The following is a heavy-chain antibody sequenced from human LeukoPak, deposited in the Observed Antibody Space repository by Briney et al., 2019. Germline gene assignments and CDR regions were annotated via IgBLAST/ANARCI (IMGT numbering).Heavy chain of an antibody. CDR3: ARRSHLSFDY. J-gene: IGHJ4*02. D-gene: IGHD2/OR15-2a*01. CDR1: GFTFSSYA. V-gene: IGHV3-7*01. CDR2: IKRDGSEK. Sequence: PGGSLRLSCAASGFTFSSYAMSWVRQAPGKGLEWVAGIKRDGSEKYYVDSVKGRFTISRDNAKNPLSLQMNSLRAEDTAVYFCARRSHLSFDYTGQGTLVTVSS.